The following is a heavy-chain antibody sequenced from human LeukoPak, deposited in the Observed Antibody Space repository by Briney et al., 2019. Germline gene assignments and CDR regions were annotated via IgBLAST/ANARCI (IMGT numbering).Heavy chain of an antibody. D-gene: IGHD3-10*01. CDR3: ASYMVRGALLY. J-gene: IGHJ4*02. CDR1: GGSINSRS. CDR2: ISSSSSYI. Sequence: ETLSLTCTVSGGSINSRSFYWGWIRQPPGKGLEWVSSISSSSSYIYYADSVKGRFTISRDNAKNSLYLQMNSLRAEDTTVYYCASYMVRGALLYWGQGTLVTVSS. V-gene: IGHV3-21*01.